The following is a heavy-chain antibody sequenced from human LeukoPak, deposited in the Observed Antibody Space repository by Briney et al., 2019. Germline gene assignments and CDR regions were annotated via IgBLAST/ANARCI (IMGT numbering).Heavy chain of an antibody. CDR2: VSDSGTIT. CDR1: GFTFSSYA. CDR3: AKARMGSSLFDY. D-gene: IGHD6-13*01. Sequence: GGSLRLSCAASGFTFSSYAMTWVRQAPGKGLEWVSSVSDSGTITYYADSVKDRFAFSRDNSKNTLYLQMNSRRAEDTAVYYCAKARMGSSLFDYWGQGTLVTASS. V-gene: IGHV3-23*01. J-gene: IGHJ4*02.